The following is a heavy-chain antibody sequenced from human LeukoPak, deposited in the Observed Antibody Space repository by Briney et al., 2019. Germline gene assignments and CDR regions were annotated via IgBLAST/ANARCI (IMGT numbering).Heavy chain of an antibody. V-gene: IGHV4-39*07. D-gene: IGHD6-6*01. CDR1: GGSISSSSYY. CDR2: IYYSGST. J-gene: IGHJ4*02. CDR3: ARGPRESRAARPGSYYFDY. Sequence: SSETLSLTCTVSGGSISSSSYYWRWIRQPPGKRLEWIASIYYSGSTYYNPSLKSRVTISVDTSKNQFSLKLSSVTAADTAVYYCARGPRESRAARPGSYYFDYWGQGTLVTVSS.